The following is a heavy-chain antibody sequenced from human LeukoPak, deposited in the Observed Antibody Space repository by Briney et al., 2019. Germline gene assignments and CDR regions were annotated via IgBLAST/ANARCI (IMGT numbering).Heavy chain of an antibody. CDR2: IYTGGST. CDR1: GFIVSANY. Sequence: PGGSLRLSCAASGFIVSANYMSWVRQAPGKGLEWVSVIYTGGSTYYADSVKGGLTIFRDNSTNTVYLQMTSLRAEDTAVYYCAKEGDCGNTSWLTGGLDVWGKGTTVTVSS. CDR3: AKEGDCGNTSWLTGGLDV. D-gene: IGHD2-2*01. V-gene: IGHV3-53*01. J-gene: IGHJ6*04.